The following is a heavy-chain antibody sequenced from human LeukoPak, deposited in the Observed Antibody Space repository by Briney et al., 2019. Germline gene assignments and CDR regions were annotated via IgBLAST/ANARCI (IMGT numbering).Heavy chain of an antibody. CDR1: GFTFSNYW. D-gene: IGHD3-10*01. CDR3: ARNVIGELLLNY. J-gene: IGHJ4*02. CDR2: IKQDGSEK. Sequence: GGSLILSCAASGFTFSNYWMSWVRQAPGKGLEWVANIKQDGSEKYYVDSVKGRFTISRDNAKNSLYLQMNSLRAEDTAVYYCARNVIGELLLNYWGQGTLVTVSS. V-gene: IGHV3-7*01.